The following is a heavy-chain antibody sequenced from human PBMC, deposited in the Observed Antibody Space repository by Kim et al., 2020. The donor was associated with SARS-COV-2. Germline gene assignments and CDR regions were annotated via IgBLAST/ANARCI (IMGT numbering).Heavy chain of an antibody. CDR1: GYMFTSYG. CDR3: ARGAYGDVSFDY. CDR2: IIARDGNT. J-gene: IGHJ4*02. D-gene: IGHD4-17*01. Sequence: ASVKVSCKACGYMFTSYGFSWVRQAPGQGLEWLGWIIARDGNTKYGQKFQGRVIMTTDTSTNTAYMELWSLRSDDTAMYYCARGAYGDVSFDYWGQGTLVTVSS. V-gene: IGHV1-18*04.